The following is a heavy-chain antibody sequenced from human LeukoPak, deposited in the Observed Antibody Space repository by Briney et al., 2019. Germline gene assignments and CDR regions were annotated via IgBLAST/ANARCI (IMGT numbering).Heavy chain of an antibody. V-gene: IGHV3-30*04. CDR3: ARDGRGSSGWYDGYYYYMDV. Sequence: PGGSLRLSCEVSGFTFSNYAMHWVRQAPGKGLEWVAVISNDGSKKDYADSVKGRFTISRDNSKNTLYLQVNSLRVEDTAVYYCARDGRGSSGWYDGYYYYMDVWGKGTTVTVSS. CDR1: GFTFSNYA. D-gene: IGHD6-19*01. J-gene: IGHJ6*03. CDR2: ISNDGSKK.